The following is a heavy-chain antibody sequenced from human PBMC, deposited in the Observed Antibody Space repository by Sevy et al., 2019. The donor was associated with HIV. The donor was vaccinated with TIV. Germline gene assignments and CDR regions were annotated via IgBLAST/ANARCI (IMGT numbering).Heavy chain of an antibody. D-gene: IGHD6-19*01. Sequence: ASVKVSCKASGYTFTSHGISWVRQAPGQGLEWMGWISAYNGNTNYAQKLQGRVTMTTDTSTSTAYMELRSLRSDDTAVYYCARDSSRAYSSGWYSPEYFQHRGQGTLVTVSS. V-gene: IGHV1-18*01. CDR3: ARDSSRAYSSGWYSPEYFQH. CDR2: ISAYNGNT. J-gene: IGHJ1*01. CDR1: GYTFTSHG.